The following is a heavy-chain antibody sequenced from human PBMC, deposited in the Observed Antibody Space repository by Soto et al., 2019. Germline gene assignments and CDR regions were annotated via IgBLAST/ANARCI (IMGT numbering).Heavy chain of an antibody. CDR1: GGTFSSYA. CDR2: IIPIFGTA. Sequence: SCKASGGTFSSYAISWVRQAPGQGLEWMGGIIPIFGTANYAQKFQGRVTITADESTSTAYMELSSLRSEDTAVYYCASLGEDSSGYYRRPYYFDYWGQGTLVTVSS. J-gene: IGHJ4*02. CDR3: ASLGEDSSGYYRRPYYFDY. D-gene: IGHD3-22*01. V-gene: IGHV1-69*01.